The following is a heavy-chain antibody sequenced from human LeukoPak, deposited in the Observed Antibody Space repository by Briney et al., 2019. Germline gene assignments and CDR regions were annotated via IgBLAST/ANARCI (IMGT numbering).Heavy chain of an antibody. V-gene: IGHV3-53*01. Sequence: PGGSLRLSCVASGFPFSSYWMTWVRQAPGKGLEWVSIIYDSGTIHYADSVKGRFTISRDNLKNTLYLQMNSLRAEDTAVYYCASHWGGYWGQGTLVTVSS. CDR1: GFPFSSYW. D-gene: IGHD3-16*01. J-gene: IGHJ4*02. CDR2: IYDSGTI. CDR3: ASHWGGY.